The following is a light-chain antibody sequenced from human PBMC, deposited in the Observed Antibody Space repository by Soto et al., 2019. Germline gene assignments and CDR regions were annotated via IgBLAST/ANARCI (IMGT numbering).Light chain of an antibody. Sequence: QSALTQPASVSGSPGQSITISCTGTSSDVGGYNFVSWYQHHRGKAPKLMIYDVSNRSAGVPNRFSGSKSGNTAPLTISGLQAEDEADYYCSSYTSSSVVFGGGTKLTVL. CDR2: DVS. V-gene: IGLV2-14*01. CDR1: SSDVGGYNF. J-gene: IGLJ2*01. CDR3: SSYTSSSVV.